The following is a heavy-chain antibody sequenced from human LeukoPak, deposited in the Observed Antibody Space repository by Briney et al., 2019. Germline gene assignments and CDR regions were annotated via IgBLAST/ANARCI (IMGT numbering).Heavy chain of an antibody. Sequence: GGSLRLSCAASGFTFSSYEMTWVRQAPGKGLEWVSYISSSGSTIYYADSVKGRFTISRDNSKNTLYLQMNSLRAEDTAVYYCAKSKGVITYNWFDPWGQGTLVTVSS. V-gene: IGHV3-48*03. CDR1: GFTFSSYE. D-gene: IGHD3-10*01. CDR3: AKSKGVITYNWFDP. CDR2: ISSSGSTI. J-gene: IGHJ5*02.